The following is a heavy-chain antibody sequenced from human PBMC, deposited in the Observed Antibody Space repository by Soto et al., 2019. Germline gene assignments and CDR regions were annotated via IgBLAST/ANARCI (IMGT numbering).Heavy chain of an antibody. Sequence: GGAPRLSCAASGFTLCSYARRGGRQAPGKGLEWVSAISGSGDSTYYADSVKGRFTTSRDNSKNTLYLQMNSLRAEDTAVYYCARRGSGSYYDYWGQGTLVTVS. V-gene: IGHV3-23*01. CDR1: GFTLCSYA. J-gene: IGHJ4*02. CDR3: ARRGSGSYYDY. CDR2: ISGSGDST. D-gene: IGHD1-26*01.